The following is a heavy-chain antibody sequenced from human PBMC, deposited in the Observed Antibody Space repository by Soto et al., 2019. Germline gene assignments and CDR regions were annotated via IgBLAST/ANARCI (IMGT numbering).Heavy chain of an antibody. Sequence: SETLSLTCTVSGGSISSSSYYWGWIRQPPGKGLEWIGSIYYSGSTYYNPSLKSRVTISVDTSKNQFSLKLSSVTAADTAVYYCARHTYSGYDSGLYYFDYWGQGTLVTVSS. CDR1: GGSISSSSYY. V-gene: IGHV4-39*01. CDR2: IYYSGST. J-gene: IGHJ4*02. D-gene: IGHD5-12*01. CDR3: ARHTYSGYDSGLYYFDY.